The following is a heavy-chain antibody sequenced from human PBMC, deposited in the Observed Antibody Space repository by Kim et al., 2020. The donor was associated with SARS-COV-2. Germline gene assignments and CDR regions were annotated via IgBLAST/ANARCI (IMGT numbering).Heavy chain of an antibody. J-gene: IGHJ4*02. CDR2: IYYSGST. V-gene: IGHV4-39*07. D-gene: IGHD3-22*01. Sequence: SETLSLTCTVSGGSISSSSYYWGWIRQPPGKGLEWIGSIYYSGSTYYNPSLKSRVTISVDTSKNQFSLKLSSVTAADTAVYYCATGDESSGYYNDYWGQGTLVTVSS. CDR1: GGSISSSSYY. CDR3: ATGDESSGYYNDY.